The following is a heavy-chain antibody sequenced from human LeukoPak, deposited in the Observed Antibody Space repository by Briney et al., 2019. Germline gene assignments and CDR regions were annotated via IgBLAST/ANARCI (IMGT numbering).Heavy chain of an antibody. Sequence: GRSLRLSCAASGFTFSSYGMHWVRQAPGKGLEWVAVISYDVGKKYYADSVKGRFTISRDNSKNTLYLQMNSLRAEGTAVYYCAKDDYYDTSGYRDWGQGTLVTVSS. V-gene: IGHV3-30*18. CDR1: GFTFSSYG. D-gene: IGHD3-22*01. J-gene: IGHJ4*02. CDR2: ISYDVGKK. CDR3: AKDDYYDTSGYRD.